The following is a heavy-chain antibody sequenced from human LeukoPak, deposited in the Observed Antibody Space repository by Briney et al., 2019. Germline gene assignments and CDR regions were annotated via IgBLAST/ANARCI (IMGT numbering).Heavy chain of an antibody. CDR1: GGSISSYF. D-gene: IGHD6-19*01. V-gene: IGHV4-59*01. CDR2: IYYSGSN. CDR3: TTNGWYCLDH. J-gene: IGHJ1*01. Sequence: SEPLSLPFTVPGGSISSYFWGWIRPPPGKGLEWIGYIYYSGSNNYNPSLQSRVTISVDTSENQFSLKLSSVTAADTAVYYCTTNGWYCLDHWGEGALVTVSS.